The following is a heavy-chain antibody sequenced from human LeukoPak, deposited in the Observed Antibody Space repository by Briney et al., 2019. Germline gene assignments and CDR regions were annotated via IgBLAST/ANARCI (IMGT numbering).Heavy chain of an antibody. J-gene: IGHJ4*02. CDR1: GFTFSDYY. Sequence: GGSLRLSCAASGFTFSDYYMDWVRQAPGKGLEWIGRSRNKVNSYTTEYAASVKGRFTISRDDSKNSLYLQMNSLKTEDTAVYYCARDAGGSGWYLFDYWGQGTLVTVSS. CDR2: SRNKVNSYTT. CDR3: ARDAGGSGWYLFDY. V-gene: IGHV3-72*01. D-gene: IGHD6-19*01.